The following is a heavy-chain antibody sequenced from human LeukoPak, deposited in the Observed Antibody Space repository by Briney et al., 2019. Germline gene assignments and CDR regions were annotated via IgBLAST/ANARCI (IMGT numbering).Heavy chain of an antibody. CDR3: ARAKMHPSYYYYMDV. CDR1: GESFSGYY. CDR2: INHSGST. J-gene: IGHJ6*03. Sequence: SETLFLTCAVHGESFSGYYWSWIRQPPGKGLEWIGEINHSGSTNYNPSLKSRVTISVDTSKNQFSLKLSSVTAADTAVYYCARAKMHPSYYYYMDVWGKGTTVTVSS. V-gene: IGHV4-34*01.